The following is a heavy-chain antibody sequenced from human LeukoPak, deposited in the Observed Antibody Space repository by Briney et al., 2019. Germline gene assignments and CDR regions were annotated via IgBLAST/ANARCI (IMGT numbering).Heavy chain of an antibody. CDR3: AKDGTRTMVRGVPYYFDS. CDR2: ISGSGGST. CDR1: GFTFSSYA. J-gene: IGHJ4*02. D-gene: IGHD3-10*01. Sequence: GGSLRLSCAASGFTFSSYAMSWVRPAPGKGLEWVSAISGSGGSTYYADSVKGRFTISRDNSKNTLNLQMNSLRAEDTAVYYCAKDGTRTMVRGVPYYFDSWGQGTLVTVSS. V-gene: IGHV3-23*01.